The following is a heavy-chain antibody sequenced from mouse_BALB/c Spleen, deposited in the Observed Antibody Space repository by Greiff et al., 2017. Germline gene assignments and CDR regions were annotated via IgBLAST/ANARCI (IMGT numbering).Heavy chain of an antibody. D-gene: IGHD2-1*01. Sequence: EVQGVESGGGLVQPGGSRKLSCAASGFTFSSFGMHWVRQAPEKGLEWVAYISSGSSTIYYADTVKGRFTISRDNPKNTLFLQMTSLRSEDTAMYDCARSDGNYESAMDDWGQGTSVTVSS. CDR1: GFTFSSFG. J-gene: IGHJ4*01. CDR3: ARSDGNYESAMDD. V-gene: IGHV5-17*02. CDR2: ISSGSSTI.